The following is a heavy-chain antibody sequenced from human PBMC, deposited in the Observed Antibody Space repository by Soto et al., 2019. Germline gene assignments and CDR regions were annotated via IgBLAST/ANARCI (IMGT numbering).Heavy chain of an antibody. V-gene: IGHV4-31*03. Sequence: SETLSLTCTVSGGSISSGGYYWSWIRQHPGKGLEWIGYIYYSGSTYYNPSLKSRVTISVDTSKNQFSLKLSSVTAADTAVYYCARASALDYYGSGPTGPYYGMDVWGQGTTVTVSS. CDR3: ARASALDYYGSGPTGPYYGMDV. CDR2: IYYSGST. D-gene: IGHD3-10*01. CDR1: GGSISSGGYY. J-gene: IGHJ6*02.